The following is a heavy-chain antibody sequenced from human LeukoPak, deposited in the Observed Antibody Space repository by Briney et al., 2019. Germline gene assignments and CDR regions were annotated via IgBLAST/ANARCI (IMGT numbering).Heavy chain of an antibody. J-gene: IGHJ3*01. CDR3: VDLWFRIKVVS. CDR2: IWYDGSNK. Sequence: GGSLRLSCAASGFTFSSYGMHWVRQAPGKGLEWVAIIWYDGSNKYYADSVKGRFTTSRDNSKNTLFLQMNSLRVEDTAVYYCVDLWFRIKVVSWGQGTMVTVSS. V-gene: IGHV3-30*02. CDR1: GFTFSSYG. D-gene: IGHD2-21*01.